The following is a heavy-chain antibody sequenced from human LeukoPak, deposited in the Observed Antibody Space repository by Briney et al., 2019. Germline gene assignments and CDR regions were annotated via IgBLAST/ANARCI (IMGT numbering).Heavy chain of an antibody. V-gene: IGHV1-69*01. CDR1: GGTFSSYA. CDR2: IIPIFGTA. CDR3: ARDKTTDYYGSGSLDY. D-gene: IGHD3-10*01. Sequence: SVKVSCKASGGTFSSYAISWVRQAPGQGLEWMGGIIPIFGTANYAQKFQGRVTITADESTSTAYMELSSLRPEDTAVYYCARDKTTDYYGSGSLDYWGQGTLVTVSS. J-gene: IGHJ4*02.